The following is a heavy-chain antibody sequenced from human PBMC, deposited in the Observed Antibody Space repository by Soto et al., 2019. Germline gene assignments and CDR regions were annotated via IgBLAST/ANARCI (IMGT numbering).Heavy chain of an antibody. Sequence: PSETLSLTCTVSGGSISSGDYYWSWIRQPPGKGLEWIGYIYYSGSTYYNPSLKSRVTISVDTSKNQFSLKLSSVTAADTAVYYCARVEQLVHHYFDYWGQGTLVTVSS. CDR3: ARVEQLVHHYFDY. J-gene: IGHJ4*02. D-gene: IGHD6-13*01. CDR2: IYYSGST. V-gene: IGHV4-30-4*08. CDR1: GGSISSGDYY.